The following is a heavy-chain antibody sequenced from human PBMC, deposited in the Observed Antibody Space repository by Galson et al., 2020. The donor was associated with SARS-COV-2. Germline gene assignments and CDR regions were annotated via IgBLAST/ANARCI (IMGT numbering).Heavy chain of an antibody. CDR3: ARTLGATTASGTLNL. CDR1: GFNFRSYA. D-gene: IGHD1-26*01. J-gene: IGHJ6*02. CDR2: ISFDGTTK. V-gene: IGHV3-30*04. Sequence: GGSLRLSCAASGFNFRSYAMHWVRHAPGKGLEWVAVISFDGTTKYYADSVKGRFTISRDNNEKTLYLQMNSLKSEDTAVYQCARTLGATTASGTLNLWGQGTTVTVSS.